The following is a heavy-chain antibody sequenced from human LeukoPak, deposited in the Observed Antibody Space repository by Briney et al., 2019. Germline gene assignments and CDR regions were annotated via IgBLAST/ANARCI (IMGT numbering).Heavy chain of an antibody. CDR1: GGTFSSYA. V-gene: IGHV1-69*01. D-gene: IGHD5-18*01. CDR3: ARSGYSSGYLYRLPFDY. Sequence: ASVKVSCKASGGTFSSYAISWVRQAPGQGLEWMGGIIPIFGTANYAQKFQGRVTITADESTSTAYMDLSSLRSEDTAVYYCARSGYSSGYLYRLPFDYWGQGTLVTVSS. J-gene: IGHJ4*02. CDR2: IIPIFGTA.